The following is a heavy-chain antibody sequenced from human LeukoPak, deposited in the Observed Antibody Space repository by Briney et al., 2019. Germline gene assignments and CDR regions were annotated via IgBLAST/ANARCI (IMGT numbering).Heavy chain of an antibody. CDR1: GESFSAYF. V-gene: IGHV4-34*01. J-gene: IGHJ4*02. Sequence: SETLCLTCAVYGESFSAYFWNWIRQAPGKPLEYIGEINHRGSSHYNPSLKTRVTLSVDTSKNQFSLKLTSVTAADTAVYFCARGSSFDGYCSAGACDAGYYDSWGQGPQVTVSS. CDR3: ARGSSFDGYCSAGACDAGYYDS. D-gene: IGHD2-15*01. CDR2: INHRGSS.